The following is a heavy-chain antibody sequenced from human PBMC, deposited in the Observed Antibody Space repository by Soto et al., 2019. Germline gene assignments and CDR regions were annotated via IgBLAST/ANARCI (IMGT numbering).Heavy chain of an antibody. D-gene: IGHD3-22*01. CDR2: INWNGGSK. J-gene: IGHJ4*02. V-gene: IGHV3-20*04. CDR1: GFTFEEYA. Sequence: GGSLRLSCAASGFTFEEYALTWVRQAPGKGLEWVAGINWNGGSKGYADSVKGRFTISRDNAKSSLYLQMNNLRAEDTAFYFCARATQSYYDTSGYYSYVHWGQGAQVTVSS. CDR3: ARATQSYYDTSGYYSYVH.